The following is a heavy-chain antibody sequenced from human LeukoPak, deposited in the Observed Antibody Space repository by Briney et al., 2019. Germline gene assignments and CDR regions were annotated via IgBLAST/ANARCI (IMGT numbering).Heavy chain of an antibody. D-gene: IGHD2-2*01. CDR1: GYSFSTYW. V-gene: IGHV5-51*01. CDR3: ARRQGCSSTSCPPDY. CDR2: IYPGDSDT. J-gene: IGHJ4*02. Sequence: PGESLKISCRGSGYSFSTYWIGWVRQMPGKGLEWMGIIYPGDSDTRYSPSFQGQVTMSADKSINTAYLQWSSLKASDTAMYYCARRQGCSSTSCPPDYWGQGTLVTVSS.